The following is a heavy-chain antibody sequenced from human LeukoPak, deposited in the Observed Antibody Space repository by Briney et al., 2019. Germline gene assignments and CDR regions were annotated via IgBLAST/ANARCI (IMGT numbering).Heavy chain of an antibody. CDR1: GGSFSGYY. V-gene: IGHV4-34*01. J-gene: IGHJ4*02. Sequence: SETLSLTCTVSGGSFSGYYWSWIRQPPGKGLEWIGEINHSGSTNYNPSLKSRVTISVDTSKNQFSLKLSSVTAADTAVYYCARGRKASSSSGRVDYWGQGTLVTVSS. CDR2: INHSGST. CDR3: ARGRKASSSSGRVDY. D-gene: IGHD6-6*01.